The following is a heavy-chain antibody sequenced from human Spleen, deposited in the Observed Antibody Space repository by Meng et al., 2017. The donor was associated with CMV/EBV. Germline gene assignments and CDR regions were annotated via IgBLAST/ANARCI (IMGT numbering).Heavy chain of an antibody. Sequence: GESLKISCAASGFTFSTYAVNWVRQAPGMGLEWVAIISYDESNKYYADSVKGRFTISRDNANSALYLQMDSLRAEDTAVYYCARAFYDFWSGLGYWGQGVLVTVSS. CDR2: ISYDESNK. V-gene: IGHV3-30*04. CDR1: GFTFSTYA. J-gene: IGHJ4*02. D-gene: IGHD3-3*01. CDR3: ARAFYDFWSGLGY.